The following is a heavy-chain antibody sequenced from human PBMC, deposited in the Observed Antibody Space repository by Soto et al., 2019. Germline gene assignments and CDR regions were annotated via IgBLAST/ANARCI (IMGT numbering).Heavy chain of an antibody. CDR1: GGSINTKNYY. V-gene: IGHV4-39*02. J-gene: IGHJ4*02. CDR3: AGDGREPKWFKY. Sequence: QLQLQESGPGLVQPSETLSLTCTVSGGSINTKNYYWGLIRQPPGKGLEWIGSLSYSGSIYYSPSLKNRVTIFLDTSKNQFSLWLTSVTAADTAVYYCAGDGREPKWFKYWGQGTLVTVSS. D-gene: IGHD3-22*01. CDR2: LSYSGSI.